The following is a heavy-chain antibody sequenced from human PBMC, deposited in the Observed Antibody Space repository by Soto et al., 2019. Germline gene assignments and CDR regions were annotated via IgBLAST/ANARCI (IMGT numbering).Heavy chain of an antibody. D-gene: IGHD2-8*01. J-gene: IGHJ6*02. CDR1: GGTFKSYV. V-gene: IGHV1-69*01. Sequence: QVQLVQSGAEVKKPGSSVKVSCKASGGTFKSYVFSWVRQGPGQGLEWMGGFIPLFGTPNYAQKFQDRVTITADESTSTVCMDMSSLTSEDSAVYYCARGLTVYSAVLHYYYPMDVCGLGTTVTVSS. CDR2: FIPLFGTP. CDR3: ARGLTVYSAVLHYYYPMDV.